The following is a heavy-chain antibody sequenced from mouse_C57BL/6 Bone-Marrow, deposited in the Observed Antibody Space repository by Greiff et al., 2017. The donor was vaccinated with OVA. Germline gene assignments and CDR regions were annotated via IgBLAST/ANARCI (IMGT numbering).Heavy chain of an antibody. Sequence: EVQLQQSGTVLARPGASVKMSCKTSGYTFTSYWMHWVKQRPGQGLEWIRAISPGNSDTSYNQKFKGKAKLTAVTSASTAYMELSSLTNEDSAVYYCTRGGIYYGTQGFAYWGQGTLVTVSA. J-gene: IGHJ3*01. CDR1: GYTFTSYW. V-gene: IGHV1-5*01. CDR2: ISPGNSDT. D-gene: IGHD2-1*01. CDR3: TRGGIYYGTQGFAY.